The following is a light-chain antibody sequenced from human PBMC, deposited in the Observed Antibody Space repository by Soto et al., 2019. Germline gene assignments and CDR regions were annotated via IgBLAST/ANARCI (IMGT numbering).Light chain of an antibody. CDR3: QQYGSSRWT. J-gene: IGKJ1*01. CDR2: GAS. V-gene: IGKV3-20*01. CDR1: QSVSSN. Sequence: EIVMTQSPATLSVSPGERATLSCRASQSVSSNLAWYQQKPGQAPRPLIYGASSRATGIPDRFSGSGSGTDFTLTISRLEPEDFAVYYCQQYGSSRWTFGQGTKVDIK.